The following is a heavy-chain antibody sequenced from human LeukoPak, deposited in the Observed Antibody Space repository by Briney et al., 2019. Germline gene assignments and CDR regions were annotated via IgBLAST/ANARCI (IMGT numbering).Heavy chain of an antibody. D-gene: IGHD3-16*01. V-gene: IGHV4-34*01. Sequence: SETLSLTCAVYGGSFSGYYWSWIRQPPGKGLEWIGEINHTGSSNYNPSLKSRVTISVDTSKNQFSLKVSSVTAADTAVYYCARVKDPGGYYYYYYMDIWGKGNTVTVSS. CDR1: GGSFSGYY. CDR2: INHTGSS. J-gene: IGHJ6*03. CDR3: ARVKDPGGYYYYYYMDI.